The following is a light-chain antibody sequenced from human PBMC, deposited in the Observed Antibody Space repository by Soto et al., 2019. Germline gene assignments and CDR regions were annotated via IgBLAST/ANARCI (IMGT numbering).Light chain of an antibody. Sequence: DILMTHSPLSLTVTPLESYSITFMSSXXXLHSNGYHYLDWYLQKPGQSPQLLIYLTSTRASGVPDRFSGSGSGTDFTLKISRVEAEDVGIYYCMQGLQTPRTFGGGTKVDIK. J-gene: IGKJ4*01. V-gene: IGKV2-28*01. CDR2: LTS. CDR1: XXXLHSNGYHY. CDR3: MQGLQTPRT.